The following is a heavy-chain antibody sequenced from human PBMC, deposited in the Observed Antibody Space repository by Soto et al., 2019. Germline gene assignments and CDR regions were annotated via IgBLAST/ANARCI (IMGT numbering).Heavy chain of an antibody. D-gene: IGHD2-2*02. V-gene: IGHV4-34*01. CDR1: GGSFSGYY. CDR3: ARGDKRVPAAIPRPRAFDI. J-gene: IGHJ3*02. Sequence: PSETLSLTCAVYGGSFSGYYWSWIRQPPGKGLEWIGEINHSGSTNYNPSLKSRVTISVDTSKNQFSLKLSSVTAADTAVYYCARGDKRVPAAIPRPRAFDIWGQGTMVTVS. CDR2: INHSGST.